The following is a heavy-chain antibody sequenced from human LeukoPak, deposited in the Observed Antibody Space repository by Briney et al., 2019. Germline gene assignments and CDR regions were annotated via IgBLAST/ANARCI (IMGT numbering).Heavy chain of an antibody. CDR1: GFTFSSYG. J-gene: IGHJ3*02. CDR2: ISYDGSNK. D-gene: IGHD3-22*01. V-gene: IGHV3-30*03. Sequence: TGGSLRLSCAASGFTFSSYGMHWVRQAPGKGLEWVAVISYDGSNKYYADSVKGRFTISRDNSKNTLYLQMNSLRAEDTAVYYCARVSRGDGSGYYFGRDAFDIWGQGTMVTVSS. CDR3: ARVSRGDGSGYYFGRDAFDI.